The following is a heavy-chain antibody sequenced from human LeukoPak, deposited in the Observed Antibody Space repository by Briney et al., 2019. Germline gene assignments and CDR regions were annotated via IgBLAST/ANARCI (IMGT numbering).Heavy chain of an antibody. D-gene: IGHD5-18*01. J-gene: IGHJ4*02. V-gene: IGHV4-38-2*02. Sequence: PSETLSLTCTVSGYSISSGYYWGWIRQPPGKGLEWIGSIYYSGSTYYNPSLKSRVTISVDTSKNQFSLKLSSVTAADTAVYYCAGIQLWLRVFDYWGQGTLVTVSS. CDR2: IYYSGST. CDR1: GYSISSGYY. CDR3: AGIQLWLRVFDY.